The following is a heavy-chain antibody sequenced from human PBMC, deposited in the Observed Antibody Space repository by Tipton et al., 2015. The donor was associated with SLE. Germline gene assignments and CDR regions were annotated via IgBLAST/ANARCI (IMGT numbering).Heavy chain of an antibody. Sequence: TLSLTCTVSGGSISSGSYYWSWIRQPAGKGLEWIGEINHSGSTNYNPSLKSRVTISVDTSKNQFSLKLSSVTAADTAVYYCARALSYSNYWRYWGQGTLVTVSS. CDR2: INHSGST. CDR3: ARALSYSNYWRY. J-gene: IGHJ4*02. CDR1: GGSISSGSYY. D-gene: IGHD4-11*01. V-gene: IGHV4-61*09.